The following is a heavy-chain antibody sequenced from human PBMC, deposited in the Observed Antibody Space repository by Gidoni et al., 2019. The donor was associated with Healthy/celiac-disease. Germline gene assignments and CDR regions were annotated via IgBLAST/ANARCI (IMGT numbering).Heavy chain of an antibody. V-gene: IGHV3-21*01. CDR3: AREYCSGGSCYIYYYGMDV. Sequence: EVQLVESGGGLVKPGGSLRLSCAASGFTFSSYSMNWVRQAPGKGLEWVSSISSSSSYIYYADSVKGRFTISRDNAKNSLYLQMNSLRAEDTAVYYCAREYCSGGSCYIYYYGMDVWGQGTTVTVSS. CDR2: ISSSSSYI. J-gene: IGHJ6*02. D-gene: IGHD2-15*01. CDR1: GFTFSSYS.